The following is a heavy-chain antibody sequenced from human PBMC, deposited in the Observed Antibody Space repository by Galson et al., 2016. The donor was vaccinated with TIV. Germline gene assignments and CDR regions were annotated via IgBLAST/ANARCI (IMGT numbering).Heavy chain of an antibody. D-gene: IGHD3-10*01. Sequence: SVKVSCKASGYTFMDYAVSWVRQAPGQGLEWMGRIIPIFGTTKYAQKFQGRVTITADESTDTAYVELNSLTSEDTAVYYCARATNYYDNWFDPWGQGTLVTVSS. V-gene: IGHV1-69*13. CDR3: ARATNYYDNWFDP. CDR2: IIPIFGTT. J-gene: IGHJ5*02. CDR1: GYTFMDYA.